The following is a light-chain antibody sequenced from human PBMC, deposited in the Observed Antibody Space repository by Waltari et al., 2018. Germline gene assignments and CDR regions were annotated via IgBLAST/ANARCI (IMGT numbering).Light chain of an antibody. CDR3: SSFTSSTTGI. Sequence: SALTQPDSVSGSPGQSITISCSGISSDSGGYEYVSWYQQHPVKAPKVIIYDVNNRPSGVSNRFAGSESGSSASLTISGLQAEDEADYYCSSFTSSTTGIFGGGTKVTVL. V-gene: IGLV2-14*03. CDR1: SSDSGGYEY. J-gene: IGLJ2*01. CDR2: DVN.